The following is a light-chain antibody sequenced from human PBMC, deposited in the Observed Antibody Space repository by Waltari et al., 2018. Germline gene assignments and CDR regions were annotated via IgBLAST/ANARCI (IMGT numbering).Light chain of an antibody. CDR3: QQRSNWPLT. J-gene: IGKJ4*01. Sequence: EIVLTQSPATLSWSPGERATLSCRASQSVSSYLAWYQQKPGQAPRLLIYDASNRATGIPARFSGSGSGTDFTLTISSLEPEDFAVYYCQQRSNWPLTFGGGTKVEIK. V-gene: IGKV3-11*01. CDR1: QSVSSY. CDR2: DAS.